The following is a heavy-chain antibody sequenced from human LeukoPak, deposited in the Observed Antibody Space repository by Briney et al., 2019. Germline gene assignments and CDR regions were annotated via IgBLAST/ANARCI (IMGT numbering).Heavy chain of an antibody. CDR3: AKDLWSGGSCCDAFDI. D-gene: IGHD2-15*01. CDR1: GFTLSSYA. CDR2: INGSGGST. V-gene: IGHV3-23*01. J-gene: IGHJ3*02. Sequence: GASLRLSCAASGFTLSSYAMSWVRQAPGKGLEWVSGINGSGGSTYYADAVKGRFTISRDNSKNTLYLQMNSLRVEDTAVYYCAKDLWSGGSCCDAFDIWGQGTMVTVSS.